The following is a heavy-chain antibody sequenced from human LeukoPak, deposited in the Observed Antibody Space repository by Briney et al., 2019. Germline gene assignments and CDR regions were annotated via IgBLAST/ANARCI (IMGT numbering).Heavy chain of an antibody. CDR3: ARGGVVVVAHKFDP. J-gene: IGHJ5*02. Sequence: LRASVMVSCKASGYTFTGYYIHWVRQAPGQGLEWMGWINPNSGGTNSAQKFQGRVTITRDTSITTAYMELSRLRSDDTAVYYCARGGVVVVAHKFDPWGQGTLVTVSS. V-gene: IGHV1-2*02. D-gene: IGHD2-15*01. CDR1: GYTFTGYY. CDR2: INPNSGGT.